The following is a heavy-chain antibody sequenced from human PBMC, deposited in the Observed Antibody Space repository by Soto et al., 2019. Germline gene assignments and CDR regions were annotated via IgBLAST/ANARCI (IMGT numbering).Heavy chain of an antibody. Sequence: SETLSLTCTVSGGSISSGDYYWSWIRQPPGKGLEWIGYIYYSGSTYYNPSLKSRVTISVDTSKNQFSLNLSSVTAADTAVYYCARDKLGGYCSSTSCYEYNWFDPWGQGTLVTVSS. CDR1: GGSISSGDYY. V-gene: IGHV4-30-4*01. D-gene: IGHD2-2*01. J-gene: IGHJ5*02. CDR3: ARDKLGGYCSSTSCYEYNWFDP. CDR2: IYYSGST.